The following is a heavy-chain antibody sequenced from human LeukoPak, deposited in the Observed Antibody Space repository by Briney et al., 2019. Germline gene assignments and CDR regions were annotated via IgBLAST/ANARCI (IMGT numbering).Heavy chain of an antibody. D-gene: IGHD3-10*01. Sequence: GGSLRLSCTASGFTFDKYAMEWVRQAPGKGLEGVAVISANGSNKYYGASVRGRFTSSRDNSKNTIYLQMNDVRPEDTAIYYCARDGHYGSGAMGYFDNWGQGTLVTVSS. CDR3: ARDGHYGSGAMGYFDN. J-gene: IGHJ4*02. CDR2: ISANGSNK. CDR1: GFTFDKYA. V-gene: IGHV3-30*04.